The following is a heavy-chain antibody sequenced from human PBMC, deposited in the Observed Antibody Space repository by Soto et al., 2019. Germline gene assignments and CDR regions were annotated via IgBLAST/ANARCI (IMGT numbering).Heavy chain of an antibody. CDR2: IYYSGST. CDR3: ARSVFP. Sequence: QVQLQESGPGLVKPSETLSLTCTVSGGSISRGGYYWTWIRQHPGKGLEWIGYIYYSGSTYYNPSLKSRLTISLDTSKNQFSLNLSSVTAADTAVYYCARSVFPWGQGTLVTVSS. CDR1: GGSISRGGYY. V-gene: IGHV4-31*03. J-gene: IGHJ5*02.